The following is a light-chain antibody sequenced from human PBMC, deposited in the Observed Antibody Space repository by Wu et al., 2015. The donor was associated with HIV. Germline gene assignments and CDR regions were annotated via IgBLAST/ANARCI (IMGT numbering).Light chain of an antibody. CDR2: DAS. CDR1: QTVKNN. Sequence: EIVMTQSPVTLSVSPGEGATLSCRASQTVKNNLAWSQQRPGQAPRLLIYDASTRATGIPARFSGRGSGTEFTLTISSMQSEDFAVYYCHQYNSWPQTFGRGLRWKS. J-gene: IGKJ1*01. V-gene: IGKV3-15*01. CDR3: HQYNSWPQT.